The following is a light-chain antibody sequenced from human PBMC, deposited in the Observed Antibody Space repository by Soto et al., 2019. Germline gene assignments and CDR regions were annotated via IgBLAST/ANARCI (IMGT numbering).Light chain of an antibody. V-gene: IGKV3-20*01. Sequence: EIVLTQSPGTLSLSAGETATLSCRASQSVSSSYLAWYQQKPGQAPRLLIYGASSRATGIPDRFSGSGSGTDFTLTVSRLEPEDFAVYYCQQYASSRTFGQGTKVDIK. J-gene: IGKJ1*01. CDR2: GAS. CDR1: QSVSSSY. CDR3: QQYASSRT.